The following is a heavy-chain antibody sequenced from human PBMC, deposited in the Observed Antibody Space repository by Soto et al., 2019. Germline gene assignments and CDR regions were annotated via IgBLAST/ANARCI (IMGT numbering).Heavy chain of an antibody. CDR2: ISYDGSNK. J-gene: IGHJ4*02. CDR3: AKDPGFFNRKYYFHY. Sequence: PGGSLRLSCAASGFTFNNYGMHWVRQAPGQGLEWVAVISYDGSNKYYADSVKGRFTISRDNTKNTLYLQMNSLGPEDTAVYYCAKDPGFFNRKYYFHYWGQGTLVTVSS. V-gene: IGHV3-30*18. CDR1: GFTFNNYG.